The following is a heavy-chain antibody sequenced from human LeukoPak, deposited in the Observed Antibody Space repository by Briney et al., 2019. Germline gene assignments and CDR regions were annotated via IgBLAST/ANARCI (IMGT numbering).Heavy chain of an antibody. CDR1: GFAFDDYA. D-gene: IGHD1-14*01. CDR3: ARDRNSGQSPPGY. CDR2: INWNSDRI. Sequence: GGSLRLSCAASGFAFDDYAMSWVRQAPGKGLEWVSHINWNSDRIGYAASVKGRITISRDNAENALYLQMNNLRAEDTAVYYCARDRNSGQSPPGYWGQGTLVIVSS. V-gene: IGHV3-20*04. J-gene: IGHJ4*02.